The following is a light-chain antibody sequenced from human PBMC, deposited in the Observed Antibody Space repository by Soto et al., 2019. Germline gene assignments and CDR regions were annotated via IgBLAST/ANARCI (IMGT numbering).Light chain of an antibody. CDR1: QSVTNSY. J-gene: IGKJ4*01. CDR2: GAS. V-gene: IGKV3-15*01. CDR3: QQYSNWPLT. Sequence: EIVMTQSPVTLSVSPGERATLSCRASQSVTNSYLAWYQQKPGQAPRLLIFGASTRAAGIPARFSVSGSGTEFTLTISSLQSEDFAVYYCQQYSNWPLTFGGGTKVEIK.